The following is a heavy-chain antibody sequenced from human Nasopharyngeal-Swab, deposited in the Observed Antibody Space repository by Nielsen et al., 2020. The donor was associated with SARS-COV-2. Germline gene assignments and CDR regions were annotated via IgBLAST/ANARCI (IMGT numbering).Heavy chain of an antibody. J-gene: IGHJ3*02. V-gene: IGHV2-5*02. CDR3: AHRGCSSTSCYSDAFDI. D-gene: IGHD2-2*02. CDR2: IYWDDDK. Sequence: WIRQPPGKALEWLALIYWDDDKRYSPSLKSRLTITKDTSKNQVVLTMTNMDPVDTATHYCAHRGCSSTSCYSDAFDIWGQGTMVTVSS.